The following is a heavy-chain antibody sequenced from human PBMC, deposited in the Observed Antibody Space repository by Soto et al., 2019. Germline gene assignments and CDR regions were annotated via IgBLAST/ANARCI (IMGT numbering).Heavy chain of an antibody. CDR3: GGGGQQLPQEQSFQFNGGDP. D-gene: IGHD6-13*01. Sequence: QVQLVQSGVEVKTPGASVKVSCTAHGYNLRDYGVSWLRQAPGQGFEWMGWISGDNVNRRSSQKFQDRLTLTTDTSTKSACRGGGGRRSKTTAVFYCGGGGQQLPQEQSFQFNGGDPWGKGTPVTFPS. CDR2: ISGDNVNR. V-gene: IGHV1-18*01. CDR1: GYNLRDYG. J-gene: IGHJ6*04.